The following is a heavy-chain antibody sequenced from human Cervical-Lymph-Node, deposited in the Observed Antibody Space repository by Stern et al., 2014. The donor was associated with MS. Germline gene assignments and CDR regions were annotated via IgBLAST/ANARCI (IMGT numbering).Heavy chain of an antibody. CDR1: GFRFSNYW. J-gene: IGHJ5*02. Sequence: EMQLVESGGDLVQPGGSLRLSCAASGFRFSNYWMSWVRQAPGKGPEWVANIKPDGREKYYVDSVKGRFPISRDNAKNSLYLQMNSLRVEDTAVYYCARGVDPWGQGTLVTVSS. CDR3: ARGVDP. V-gene: IGHV3-7*01. CDR2: IKPDGREK.